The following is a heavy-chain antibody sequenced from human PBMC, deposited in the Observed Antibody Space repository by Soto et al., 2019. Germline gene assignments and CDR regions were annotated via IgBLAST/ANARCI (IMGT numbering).Heavy chain of an antibody. D-gene: IGHD2-15*01. Sequence: QVQLVQSGAEVKKPGSSVKVSCKASGGTFSSYAISWVRQAPGQGLEWMGGIIPIFGTANYAQKFQGRVTITADKSTSTAYMELSSLRSEDTAVYYCALGVVVVAATHTQVPLTYYGMDVWGQGTTVTVSS. CDR3: ALGVVVVAATHTQVPLTYYGMDV. V-gene: IGHV1-69*06. J-gene: IGHJ6*02. CDR1: GGTFSSYA. CDR2: IIPIFGTA.